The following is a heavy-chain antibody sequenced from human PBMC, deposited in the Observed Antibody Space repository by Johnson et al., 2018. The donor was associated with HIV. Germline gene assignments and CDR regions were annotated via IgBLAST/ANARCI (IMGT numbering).Heavy chain of an antibody. CDR2: ISYDGDNV. Sequence: QVQLVESGGGVVQPGRALRLSCAASGFTFSNSAMHWVRQAPGKGLEWVAVISYDGDNVYYADSVKGRFTISRDNSKNTLYLQMNSLRAEDTAVYYCARDRGTVTTAQMAFDIWGQGTMVTVSS. CDR1: GFTFSNSA. CDR3: ARDRGTVTTAQMAFDI. V-gene: IGHV3-30-3*01. J-gene: IGHJ3*02. D-gene: IGHD4-17*01.